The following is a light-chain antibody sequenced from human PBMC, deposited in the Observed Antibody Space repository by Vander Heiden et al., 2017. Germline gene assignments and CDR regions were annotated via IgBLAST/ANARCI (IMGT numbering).Light chain of an antibody. Sequence: QSVLTQPPSASGTPAQRVTTSCSGSSSNIGSNYVYWYQQLPGTAPKLLIYSNNQRPSGVPDRFSGSKSGTSASLAISGLRSEDEADYYCAAWDDSLSGGVFGGGTKLTVL. V-gene: IGLV1-47*02. J-gene: IGLJ2*01. CDR3: AAWDDSLSGGV. CDR1: SSNIGSNY. CDR2: SNN.